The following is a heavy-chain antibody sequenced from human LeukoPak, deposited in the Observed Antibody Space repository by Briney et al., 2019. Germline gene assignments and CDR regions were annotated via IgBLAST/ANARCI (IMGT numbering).Heavy chain of an antibody. CDR2: MNTNSGNT. V-gene: IGHV1-8*01. Sequence: ASVKVSCKASGYTFTNYDINWVRQATGQGLEWMGWMNTNSGNTGYAQKLQGRVTMTRDTSISTAYMELSSLRSDDPAVYYCARVTGSIDYWGQGTLVTVSS. CDR3: ARVTGSIDY. D-gene: IGHD1-26*01. J-gene: IGHJ4*02. CDR1: GYTFTNYD.